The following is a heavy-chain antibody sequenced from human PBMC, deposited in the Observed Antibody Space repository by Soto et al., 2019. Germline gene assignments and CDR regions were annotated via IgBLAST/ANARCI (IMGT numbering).Heavy chain of an antibody. D-gene: IGHD2-15*01. V-gene: IGHV4-30-4*01. CDR1: GGSISSGDYY. CDR2: IYYSGST. J-gene: IGHJ5*02. CDR3: ARLPAYCSGGSCYPPGYNWFDP. Sequence: SETLSLTCTVSGGSISSGDYYWSWIRQPPGKGLGWIGYIYYSGSTYYNPSLKSRVTISVDTSKNQFSLKLSSVTAADTAVYYCARLPAYCSGGSCYPPGYNWFDPWGQGTLVTVSS.